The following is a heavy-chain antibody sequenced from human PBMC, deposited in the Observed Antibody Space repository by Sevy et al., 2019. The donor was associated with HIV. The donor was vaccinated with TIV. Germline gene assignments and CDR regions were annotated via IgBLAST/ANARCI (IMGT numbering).Heavy chain of an antibody. Sequence: GGSLRLSCAVSGFNFSNYSMDWVRQAPGKGLEWVSSISSSGNYIYYSDSLKGRITISRDNAKNSVYLQMNSLRAEDTAVYYCASQFDYWGQGTLVTVSS. J-gene: IGHJ4*02. CDR2: ISSSGNYI. CDR1: GFNFSNYS. CDR3: ASQFDY. V-gene: IGHV3-21*01.